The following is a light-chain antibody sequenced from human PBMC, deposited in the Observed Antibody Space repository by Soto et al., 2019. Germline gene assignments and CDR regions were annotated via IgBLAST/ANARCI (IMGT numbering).Light chain of an antibody. CDR1: QSVTTN. CDR3: QQHNNWPLIT. J-gene: IGKJ5*01. V-gene: IGKV3-15*01. Sequence: EIVLTQSPATLSVSPGERATLACRASQSVTTNLAWYQQKPGQSPRLLIYGASTRATGIPARFSGSGSGTEFTLTISSLQSEDFVVYYCQQHNNWPLITFGQGTRLEIK. CDR2: GAS.